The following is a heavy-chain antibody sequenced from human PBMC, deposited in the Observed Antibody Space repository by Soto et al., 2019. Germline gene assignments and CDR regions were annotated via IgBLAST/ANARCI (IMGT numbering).Heavy chain of an antibody. D-gene: IGHD5-18*01. CDR3: ARQVGAAMVTRKGRFDP. CDR2: IDPSDSYT. V-gene: IGHV5-10-1*01. J-gene: IGHJ5*02. CDR1: GYSFPNYW. Sequence: GESLKISCKGSGYSFPNYWISWVRQMPGKGLQWMGRIDPSDSYTNYSPSFQGHVTISADKSISTAYLQWSSLKASDTAMYYCARQVGAAMVTRKGRFDPWGQGTLVTVSS.